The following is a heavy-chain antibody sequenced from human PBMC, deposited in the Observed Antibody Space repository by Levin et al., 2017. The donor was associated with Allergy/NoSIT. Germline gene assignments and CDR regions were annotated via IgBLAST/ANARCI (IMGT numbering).Heavy chain of an antibody. CDR1: CFTLSTYS. CDR3: ANFYYDSSGYYRDAFDI. CDR2: ISSTSNTI. Sequence: GGSLRLSCAASCFTLSTYSMNWIRQAPGKALEWVSYISSTSNTIYYADSVKGRFTSSRDNAKNSLYLQMNSLRDEDTAVYYCANFYYDSSGYYRDAFDIWGQGTMVTVSS. D-gene: IGHD3-22*01. V-gene: IGHV3-48*02. J-gene: IGHJ3*02.